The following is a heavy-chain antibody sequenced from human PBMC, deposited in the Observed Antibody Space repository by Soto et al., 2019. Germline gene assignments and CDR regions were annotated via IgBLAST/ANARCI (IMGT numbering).Heavy chain of an antibody. Sequence: EVQLLASGGGLVQPGGSLRLSCVVSGFTFGSYAMSWVRQAPEKGPEWVAILGGNGFTTYYADSVKGRFTISGDKSKSTLFLQMNSLRADDTGVYYCAKALRPSLNFFYYMDVWGRGTYVTVSS. CDR2: LGGNGFTT. CDR1: GFTFGSYA. D-gene: IGHD2-2*01. J-gene: IGHJ6*03. CDR3: AKALRPSLNFFYYMDV. V-gene: IGHV3-23*01.